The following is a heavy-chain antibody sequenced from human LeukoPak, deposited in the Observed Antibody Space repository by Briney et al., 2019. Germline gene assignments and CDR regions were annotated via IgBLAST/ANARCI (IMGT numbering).Heavy chain of an antibody. CDR3: AAVQYYYGMDV. D-gene: IGHD1-1*01. J-gene: IGHJ6*02. CDR2: IYYSGST. CDR1: GGSISSYY. V-gene: IGHV4-59*12. Sequence: SETLSLTCTVSGGSISSYYWSWIRQPPGKGLEWIGYIYYSGSTNYNPSLKSRVTISVDTSKNQFSLKLSSVTAADTAVYYCAAVQYYYGMDVWGQGTTVTVSS.